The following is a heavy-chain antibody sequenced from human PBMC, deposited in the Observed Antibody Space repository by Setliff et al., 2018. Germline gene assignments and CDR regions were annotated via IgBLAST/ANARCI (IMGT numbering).Heavy chain of an antibody. Sequence: ASVKVSCKASGYTLINYGISWVRQAPGQGLEWMGWIGAYTGNTNYAQKFQGRVTMTTDTSTSTAYMELRSLRSDDTAVYYCSRLVRYCTTTTCHSVPGAEVWGQGTLVTVSS. CDR2: IGAYTGNT. D-gene: IGHD2-2*02. CDR3: SRLVRYCTTTTCHSVPGAEV. CDR1: GYTLINYG. V-gene: IGHV1-18*01. J-gene: IGHJ4*02.